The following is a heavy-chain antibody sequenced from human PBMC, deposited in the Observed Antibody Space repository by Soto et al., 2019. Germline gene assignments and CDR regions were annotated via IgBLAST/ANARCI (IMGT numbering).Heavy chain of an antibody. V-gene: IGHV3-7*03. Sequence: GGSLRLSCVASGFTISGYWMSWFRQAPGKGLEWVANIKQDGSEQHYVDSVKGRFTISKDYAKNSLFLQMNSLRAEDTAVYYCARALVVVTEYFDYWGQGILVTVSS. CDR2: IKQDGSEQ. CDR3: ARALVVVTEYFDY. CDR1: GFTISGYW. D-gene: IGHD3-22*01. J-gene: IGHJ4*02.